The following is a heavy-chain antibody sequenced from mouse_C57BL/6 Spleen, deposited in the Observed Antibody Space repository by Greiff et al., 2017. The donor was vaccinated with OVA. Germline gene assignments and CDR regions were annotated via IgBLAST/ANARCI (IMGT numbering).Heavy chain of an antibody. J-gene: IGHJ2*01. CDR3: ARSRDGYYGY. CDR1: GYTFTSYW. D-gene: IGHD2-3*01. CDR2: IDPSDSYT. V-gene: IGHV1-59*01. Sequence: VQIQQPGAELVRPGTSVKLSCKASGYTFTSYWMHWVKQRPGQGLEWIGVIDPSDSYTNYNQKFKGKATLTVDTSSSPAYMQLSSLTSEDSAVYYCARSRDGYYGYWGQGTTLTVSS.